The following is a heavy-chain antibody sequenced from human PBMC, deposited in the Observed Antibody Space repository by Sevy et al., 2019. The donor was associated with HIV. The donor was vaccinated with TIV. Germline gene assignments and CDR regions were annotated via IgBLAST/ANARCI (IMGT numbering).Heavy chain of an antibody. V-gene: IGHV3-30*18. CDR3: AKDLARYSSSWYQGDY. CDR2: ISYDGSNK. J-gene: IGHJ4*02. CDR1: GFTFSSYG. Sequence: GGSLRLSCAASGFTFSSYGMHWVRQAPGKGLEWVAVISYDGSNKYYADSVKGRFTISRDNSKNTLYLQVNSLRAEDTAVYYCAKDLARYSSSWYQGDYWGQGTLVTVSS. D-gene: IGHD6-13*01.